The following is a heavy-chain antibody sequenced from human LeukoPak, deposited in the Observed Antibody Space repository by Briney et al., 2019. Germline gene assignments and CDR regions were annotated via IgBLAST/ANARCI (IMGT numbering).Heavy chain of an antibody. Sequence: GGSLRLSCAASGFTFSRYWMHWVRQAPGKGLVWVSRVNSDGSSTTYADSVKGRFTISRDASKNMLFLQMNSLKVEDTALYYCAKMSIDYDFWSAFDIWGQGTTVTVSS. CDR3: AKMSIDYDFWSAFDI. CDR1: GFTFSRYW. V-gene: IGHV3-74*01. CDR2: VNSDGSST. J-gene: IGHJ3*02. D-gene: IGHD3-3*01.